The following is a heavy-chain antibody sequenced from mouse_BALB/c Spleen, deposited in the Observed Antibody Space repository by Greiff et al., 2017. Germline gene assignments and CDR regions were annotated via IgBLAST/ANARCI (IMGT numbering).Heavy chain of an antibody. Sequence: QVQLKESGPGLVAPSQSLSITCTVSGFSLTRYSVHWVSQPPGKGLEWLGMIWGGGSTDYNSALKSRLSISKDNSKSQVFLKMNSLQTDDTAMYDCARNGAGSSPAWFAYWGQGTLVTVSA. J-gene: IGHJ3*01. V-gene: IGHV2-6-4*01. CDR2: IWGGGST. D-gene: IGHD1-1*01. CDR3: ARNGAGSSPAWFAY. CDR1: GFSLTRYS.